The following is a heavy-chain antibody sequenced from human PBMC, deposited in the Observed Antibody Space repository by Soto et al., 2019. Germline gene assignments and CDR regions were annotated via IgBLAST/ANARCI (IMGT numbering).Heavy chain of an antibody. V-gene: IGHV3-33*01. CDR2: IWYDGSNK. CDR1: GFTFSSYG. J-gene: IGHJ4*02. CDR3: ARKDIAVAGTRGNYFDY. D-gene: IGHD6-19*01. Sequence: GGSLRLSCAASGFTFSSYGMHWVRQAPGKGLEWVAVIWYDGSNKYYADSVKGRFTISRDNSKNTLYLQMNSLRAEDTAVYYCARKDIAVAGTRGNYFDYWGQGTLVTVSS.